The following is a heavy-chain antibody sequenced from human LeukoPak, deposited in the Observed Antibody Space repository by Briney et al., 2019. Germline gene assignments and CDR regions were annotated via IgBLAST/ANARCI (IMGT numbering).Heavy chain of an antibody. D-gene: IGHD3-10*01. V-gene: IGHV4-59*08. J-gene: IGHJ4*02. Sequence: NPSETLSLTCTVSGGSISGYYWNWIRQPPGKGLEWIGYIYYSGSTNYNPSLKSRVTISLDTSKNQFSLKLSSVTAADTAVYYCARQTGYGLVSFDFWGQGTLVTVSS. CDR1: GGSISGYY. CDR3: ARQTGYGLVSFDF. CDR2: IYYSGST.